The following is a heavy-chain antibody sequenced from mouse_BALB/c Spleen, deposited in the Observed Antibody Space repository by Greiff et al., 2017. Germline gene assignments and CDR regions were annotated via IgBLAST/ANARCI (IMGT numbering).Heavy chain of an antibody. CDR3: ASLTTVVASPY. Sequence: QVQLQQSGPGLVAPSQSLSITCTVSGFSLTSYGVHWVRQPPGKGLEWLGVIWAGGSTNYNSALMSRLSISKDNSKSQVFLKMNSLQTDDTAMYYCASLTTVVASPYWGQGTLVTVSA. CDR2: IWAGGST. D-gene: IGHD1-1*01. CDR1: GFSLTSYG. V-gene: IGHV2-9*02. J-gene: IGHJ3*01.